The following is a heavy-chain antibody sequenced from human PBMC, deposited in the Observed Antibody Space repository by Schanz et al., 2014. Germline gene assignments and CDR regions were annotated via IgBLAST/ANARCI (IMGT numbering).Heavy chain of an antibody. D-gene: IGHD3-10*01. CDR2: MNESHSTI. CDR1: GFAFSSYG. V-gene: IGHV3-48*01. J-gene: IGHJ4*02. Sequence: EVQLVESGGGLVQPGGSLRLSCLASGFAFSSYGMNWLRQAPGKGLEWVSVMNESHSTIYYADSVKGRFTISRDNAKNSLYLQMNSLRAEDTAVYHCVSSGSYSSYASWGQGTLVTVSS. CDR3: VSSGSYSSYAS.